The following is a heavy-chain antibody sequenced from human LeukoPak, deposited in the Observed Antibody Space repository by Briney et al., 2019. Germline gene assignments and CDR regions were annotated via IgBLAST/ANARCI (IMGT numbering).Heavy chain of an antibody. D-gene: IGHD5-24*01. CDR2: ISYDGSNE. Sequence: GGSLRLSCAASGFTFNNYAIHWVRQAPGEGLEWVAVISYDGSNEYYADSVKGRFTISRDNSKNTAYLQMNSLRAEDTAAYYCARDRLTSRDGHRDYWGQGTLVTVSS. V-gene: IGHV3-30-3*01. CDR3: ARDRLTSRDGHRDY. CDR1: GFTFNNYA. J-gene: IGHJ4*02.